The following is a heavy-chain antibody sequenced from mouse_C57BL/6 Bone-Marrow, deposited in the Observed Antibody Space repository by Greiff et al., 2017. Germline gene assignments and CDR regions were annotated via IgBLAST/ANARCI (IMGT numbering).Heavy chain of an antibody. CDR1: GFTFSDYY. Sequence: EVKLMESGGGLVQPGGSLKLSCAASGFTFSDYYMYWVRQTPEKRLEWVAYISNGGGSTYYPDTVKGRFTISRDYAKNTLYLQMSRLKSEDTAMYYCARPATTPFYAMDYWGQGTSVTVSS. CDR3: ARPATTPFYAMDY. J-gene: IGHJ4*01. V-gene: IGHV5-12*01. CDR2: ISNGGGST. D-gene: IGHD1-2*01.